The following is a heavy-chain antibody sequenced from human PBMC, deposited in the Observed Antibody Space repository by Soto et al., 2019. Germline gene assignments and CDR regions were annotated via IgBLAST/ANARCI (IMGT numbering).Heavy chain of an antibody. D-gene: IGHD5-18*01. CDR1: GGTFSSYA. CDR3: ASGYSYGTYYYYYGMDV. J-gene: IGHJ6*02. V-gene: IGHV1-69*12. Sequence: QVQLVQSGAEVKKPGSSVKVSCKASGGTFSSYAISWVRQAPGQGLEWMGGIIPIFGTANYAQKFQGRVTITADESTHTAYMELSSLRSEDTAVYYCASGYSYGTYYYYYGMDVWGQGTTVTVSS. CDR2: IIPIFGTA.